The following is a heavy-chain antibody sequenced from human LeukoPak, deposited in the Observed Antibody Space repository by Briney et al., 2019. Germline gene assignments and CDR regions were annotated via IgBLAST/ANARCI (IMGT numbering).Heavy chain of an antibody. J-gene: IGHJ4*02. Sequence: PPGRSLRLSCAASGFTFSSYGMHWVRQAPGKGLEWVAVISYDGSNKYYADSVKGRFTISRDNSKNTLYLQMNSLGAEDTAVYYCAKDNTHYDFWSGYAHWGQGTLVTVSS. V-gene: IGHV3-30*18. CDR3: AKDNTHYDFWSGYAH. CDR1: GFTFSSYG. D-gene: IGHD3-3*01. CDR2: ISYDGSNK.